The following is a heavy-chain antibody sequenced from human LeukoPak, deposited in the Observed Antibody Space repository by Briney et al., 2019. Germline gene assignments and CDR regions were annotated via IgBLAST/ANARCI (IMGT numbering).Heavy chain of an antibody. CDR3: ARAARLRIEYSSSPKNYAFDI. V-gene: IGHV4-39*07. J-gene: IGHJ3*02. D-gene: IGHD6-6*01. Sequence: SETLSLTCTVSGGSISSSSYYWGWIRQPPGKGLEWIGSIYYSGSTYYNPSLKSRVTISVDTSKNQFSLKLSSVTAADTAVYYCARAARLRIEYSSSPKNYAFDIWGQGTMVTVSS. CDR2: IYYSGST. CDR1: GGSISSSSYY.